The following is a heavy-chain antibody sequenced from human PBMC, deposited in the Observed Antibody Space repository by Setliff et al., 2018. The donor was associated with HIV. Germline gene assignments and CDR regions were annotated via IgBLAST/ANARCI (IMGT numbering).Heavy chain of an antibody. V-gene: IGHV4-4*03. J-gene: IGHJ3*01. CDR3: AGGSNFWSGYPR. Sequence: LRKTLSLTCTVSGGSISSSTNWWTWVRQTPGKGLEWIGEIYDSGSTNYNPSLKSRVTISVDKSKNQFSLKLKSVTAADTAVYYCAGGSNFWSGYPRWGQGTMVTVSS. CDR1: GGSISSSTNW. D-gene: IGHD3-3*01. CDR2: IYDSGST.